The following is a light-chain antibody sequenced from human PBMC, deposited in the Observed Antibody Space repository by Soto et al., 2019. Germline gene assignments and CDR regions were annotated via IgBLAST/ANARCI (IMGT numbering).Light chain of an antibody. CDR3: FSRTSITSRSTLYL. CDR1: SSDIGGYNS. J-gene: IGLJ1*01. V-gene: IGLV2-14*01. CDR2: DVT. Sequence: QSALTQSASMSGSPGQSITISCTGSSSDIGGYNSVSWYQQHPGKAPKLMIYDVTNRPSGVSNRFSGSKSGNTASLTISGLQAEDEADYYCFSRTSITSRSTLYLFGTGTKLTV.